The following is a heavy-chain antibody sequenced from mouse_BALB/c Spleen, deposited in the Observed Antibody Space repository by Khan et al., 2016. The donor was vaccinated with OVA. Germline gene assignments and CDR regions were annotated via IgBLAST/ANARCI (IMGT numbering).Heavy chain of an antibody. Sequence: QMQLEESGPGLVAPSQSLSITCTISGFSLTNYGIHWVRQPPGKGLEWLVVIWSDGSTTYTSTLKSRLSITKDNSKSQVFLKMNSLQTDDTAMYYCARQPYYHYYVLDYWGQGTSVTVSS. J-gene: IGHJ4*01. CDR1: GFSLTNYG. V-gene: IGHV2-6-1*01. D-gene: IGHD2-10*01. CDR3: ARQPYYHYYVLDY. CDR2: IWSDGST.